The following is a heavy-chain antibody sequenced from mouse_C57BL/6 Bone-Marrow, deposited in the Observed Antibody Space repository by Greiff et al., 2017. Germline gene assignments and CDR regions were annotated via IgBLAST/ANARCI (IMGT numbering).Heavy chain of an antibody. D-gene: IGHD1-1*01. Sequence: VQLQPPGAELVRPGTSVKLSCKASGYTFTSYWMHWVKQRPGPGLEWIGVLDPSDSYTNYNQNFKGKATLTLDTSSSTAYMQLSSLTSEDSAVYYCARSIYYYNIFDDWGQGTTLTVSP. J-gene: IGHJ2*01. CDR3: ARSIYYYNIFDD. CDR1: GYTFTSYW. V-gene: IGHV1-59*01. CDR2: LDPSDSYT.